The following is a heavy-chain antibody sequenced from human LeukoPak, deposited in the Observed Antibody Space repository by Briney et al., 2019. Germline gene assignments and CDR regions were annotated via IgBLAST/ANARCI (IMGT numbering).Heavy chain of an antibody. CDR3: ARVPPLYDFCSGYSGAWFDP. V-gene: IGHV4-34*01. D-gene: IGHD3-3*01. J-gene: IGHJ5*02. Sequence: SETLSLTCAVHGGSFSGYYWSWIRQSPGKGLEWIGEINHSGSTNYNPSLKSRVTISVDTSKNQFSLKLSSVTAADTAVYYCARVPPLYDFCSGYSGAWFDPWGQGTLVTVSS. CDR2: INHSGST. CDR1: GGSFSGYY.